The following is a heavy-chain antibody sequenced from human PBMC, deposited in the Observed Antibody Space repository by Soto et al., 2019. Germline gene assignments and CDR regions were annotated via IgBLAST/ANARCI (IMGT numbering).Heavy chain of an antibody. J-gene: IGHJ4*02. CDR3: ARGGFSYGTGIEH. V-gene: IGHV3-7*01. D-gene: IGHD5-18*01. CDR1: GFSISRYW. Sequence: PGGSLRLSCAASGFSISRYWMSWVRQAPGKGLEWVADKKQDGSEEYYVDSVKGRFTVSRDNAKNLLYLQLTSLRVEDTALYYCARGGFSYGTGIEHWGQGTLVTVS. CDR2: KKQDGSEE.